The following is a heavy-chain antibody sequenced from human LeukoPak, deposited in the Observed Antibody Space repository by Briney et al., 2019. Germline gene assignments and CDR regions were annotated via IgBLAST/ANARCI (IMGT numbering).Heavy chain of an antibody. CDR1: GFTFSSYA. V-gene: IGHV3-53*04. CDR3: ARAYGDYPDY. Sequence: GGSLRLSCAASGFTFSSYAMSWVRQAPGKGLEWVPVIYSGGSTYYADSVKGRFTISRHNSKNTLYLQMNSLRAEDTAVYYCARAYGDYPDYWGQGTLVTVSS. D-gene: IGHD4-17*01. J-gene: IGHJ4*02. CDR2: IYSGGST.